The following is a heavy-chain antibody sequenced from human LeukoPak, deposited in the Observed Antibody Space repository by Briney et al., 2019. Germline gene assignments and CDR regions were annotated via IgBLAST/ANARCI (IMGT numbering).Heavy chain of an antibody. CDR3: ARLGRDGYDPYGMDV. D-gene: IGHD5-24*01. Sequence: ASVKVSCKASGYTFTSYGISWVRQAPGQGLEWMGWISAYNGNTNYAQKLQGRVTMTTDTSTSTAYMELRSLRSDDTAVYYCARLGRDGYDPYGMDVWGQGTTVTASS. V-gene: IGHV1-18*01. CDR2: ISAYNGNT. J-gene: IGHJ6*02. CDR1: GYTFTSYG.